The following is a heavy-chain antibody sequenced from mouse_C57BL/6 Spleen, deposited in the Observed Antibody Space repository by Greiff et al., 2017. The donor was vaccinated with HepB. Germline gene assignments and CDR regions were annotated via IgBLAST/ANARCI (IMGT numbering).Heavy chain of an antibody. J-gene: IGHJ1*03. V-gene: IGHV1-81*01. CDR3: ARLGSSGWYFDV. Sequence: QVQLKQSGAELARPGASVKLSCKASGYTFTSYGISWVKQRTGQGLEWIGEIYPRSGNTYYNEKFKGKATLTADKSSSTAYMELRSLTSEDSAVYFCARLGSSGWYFDVWGTGTTVTVSS. CDR2: IYPRSGNT. CDR1: GYTFTSYG. D-gene: IGHD1-1*01.